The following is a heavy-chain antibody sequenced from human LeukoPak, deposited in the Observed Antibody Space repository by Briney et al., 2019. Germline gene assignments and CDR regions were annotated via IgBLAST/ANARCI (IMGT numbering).Heavy chain of an antibody. Sequence: PGGSLRLSCAASGFTFSSYGMHWVRQAPGKGLEWVAVISYDGSNKYYADSVKGRFTISRDNSKNTLYLQMNSLRAEDTAVYYCAKTADYYGSGSYVYYYYYMDVWGKGTTVTVSS. D-gene: IGHD3-10*01. CDR1: GFTFSSYG. CDR2: ISYDGSNK. CDR3: AKTADYYGSGSYVYYYYYMDV. J-gene: IGHJ6*03. V-gene: IGHV3-30*18.